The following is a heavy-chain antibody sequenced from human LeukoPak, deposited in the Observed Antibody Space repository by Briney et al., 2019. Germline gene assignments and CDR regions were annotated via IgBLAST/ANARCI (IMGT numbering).Heavy chain of an antibody. Sequence: KPSETLSLTCTVSSGSISTSNYYWGWVRQPPGKALEWIGNIFYSGSTYYSPSLKSRVTISVDTSKNQFSLKLSSVTAADTAVYYCARGDYDILTGYPQHFDYWGQGTLVTVSS. D-gene: IGHD3-9*01. CDR1: SGSISTSNYY. V-gene: IGHV4-39*07. CDR3: ARGDYDILTGYPQHFDY. CDR2: IFYSGST. J-gene: IGHJ4*02.